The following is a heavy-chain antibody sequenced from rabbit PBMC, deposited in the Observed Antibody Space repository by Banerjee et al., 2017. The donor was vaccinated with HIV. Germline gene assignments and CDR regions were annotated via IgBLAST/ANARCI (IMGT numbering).Heavy chain of an antibody. V-gene: IGHV1S47*01. CDR3: ARGYNDFNL. Sequence: QEQLVESGGGLVQPEGSLTLTCKASGFDFSSNTMCWVRQAPGKGLEWIGCIYNGDGNTYYASWAKGRFTVSKTSSTTVTLQMTSLTAADTATYFCARGYNDFNLWGQGTLVTVS. D-gene: IGHD2-1*01. CDR2: IYNGDGNT. J-gene: IGHJ4*01. CDR1: GFDFSSNT.